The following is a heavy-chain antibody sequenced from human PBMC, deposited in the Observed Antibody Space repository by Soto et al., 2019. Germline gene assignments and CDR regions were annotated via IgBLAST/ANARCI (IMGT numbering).Heavy chain of an antibody. J-gene: IGHJ4*02. D-gene: IGHD3-3*01. CDR3: ARVARITIFGVVEDFDY. Sequence: ASVKVSCTASGYTFTSNYMHWVRQAPGQGLEWMGIINPSGGSTSYAQKFQGRVTMTRDTSTSTVYMELSSLRSEDTAVYYCARVARITIFGVVEDFDYWGQGTLVTVSS. CDR2: INPSGGST. V-gene: IGHV1-46*03. CDR1: GYTFTSNY.